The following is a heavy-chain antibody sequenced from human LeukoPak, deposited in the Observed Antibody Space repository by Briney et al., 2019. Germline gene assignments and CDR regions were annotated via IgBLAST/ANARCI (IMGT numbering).Heavy chain of an antibody. D-gene: IGHD5-12*01. CDR1: GFTFSSHA. CDR3: AKRGSGYDLGYFDY. J-gene: IGHJ4*02. CDR2: ISYDGSNK. V-gene: IGHV3-30-3*02. Sequence: GRSLRLSCAASGFTFSSHAMHWVRQAPGKGLEWVAVISYDGSNKYYADSVKGRFTISRDNSKNTLYLQMNSLRAEDTAVYYCAKRGSGYDLGYFDYWGQGTLVTVSS.